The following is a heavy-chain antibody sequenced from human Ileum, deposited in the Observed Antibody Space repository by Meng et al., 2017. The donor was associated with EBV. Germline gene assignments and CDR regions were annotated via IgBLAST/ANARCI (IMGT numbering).Heavy chain of an antibody. J-gene: IGHJ4*02. V-gene: IGHV4-4*02. CDR3: ASGRDYAWHS. D-gene: IGHD4-17*01. CDR2: IYHSGST. CDR1: GDSISSNNW. Sequence: HVHLQESGPGRVQPSGTLSLTCAVSGDSISSNNWWSWVRQPPGKGLEWIGEIYHSGSTNYNPSFKSRVTMSVDKSKNQISLNLSSVTAADTAVYYCASGRDYAWHSWGRGTLVTVSS.